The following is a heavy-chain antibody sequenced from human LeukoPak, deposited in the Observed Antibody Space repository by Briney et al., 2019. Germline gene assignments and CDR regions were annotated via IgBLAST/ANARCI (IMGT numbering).Heavy chain of an antibody. CDR2: IYYSGST. D-gene: IGHD2-2*01. J-gene: IGHJ5*02. CDR1: GGSISSYY. CDR3: ARDGVRYCSSTSCYGLGWFDP. Sequence: SETLSLTCTVSGGSISSYYWSWIRQPPGKGQEWIGYIYYSGSTNYNPSLKSRVTISVDTSKNQFSLKLSSVTAADTAVYYCARDGVRYCSSTSCYGLGWFDPWGQGTLVTVSS. V-gene: IGHV4-59*01.